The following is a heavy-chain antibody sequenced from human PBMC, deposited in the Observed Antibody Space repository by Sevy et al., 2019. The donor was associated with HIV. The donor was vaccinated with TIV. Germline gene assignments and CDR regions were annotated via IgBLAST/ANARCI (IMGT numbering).Heavy chain of an antibody. D-gene: IGHD3-22*01. CDR2: IYYSGST. CDR3: ARGKQGPYYYDSSGPQAFDY. V-gene: IGHV4-31*03. CDR1: GGSISSGGYY. Sequence: SETLSLTCTVSGGSISSGGYYWSWTRQHPGKGLEWIGYIYYSGSTYYNPSLKSRVTISVDTSKNQFSLKLSSVTAADTAVYYCARGKQGPYYYDSSGPQAFDYWGQGTLVTVSS. J-gene: IGHJ4*02.